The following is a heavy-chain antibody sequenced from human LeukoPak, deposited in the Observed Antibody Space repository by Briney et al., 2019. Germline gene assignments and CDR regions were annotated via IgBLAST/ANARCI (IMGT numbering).Heavy chain of an antibody. J-gene: IGHJ4*02. V-gene: IGHV1-69*13. CDR2: ISPIFGTA. D-gene: IGHD2-15*01. CDR1: GGTFNSYA. CDR3: AREGPYCSGGSCYYYFDY. Sequence: ASVKVSCKASGGTFNSYAISWVRQAPGQGLEWMGGISPIFGTANYAQKFQGRVTITADESTSTAYMELSSLRSEDTAVYYCAREGPYCSGGSCYYYFDYWGQRTLVTVSS.